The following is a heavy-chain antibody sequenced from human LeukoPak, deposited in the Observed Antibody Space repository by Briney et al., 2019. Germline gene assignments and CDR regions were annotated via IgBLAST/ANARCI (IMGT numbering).Heavy chain of an antibody. D-gene: IGHD2-15*01. Sequence: ASVKVSCKASGYSFTTYNVHWVRQAPGQGLEWMGIINPTDGSTSYAQNFQGRVTVTRDTSTSTVYMELSSLRSEDTALYYCARVSDIVDSSGFDPWGQGTLVTVSS. CDR1: GYSFTTYN. J-gene: IGHJ5*02. CDR2: INPTDGST. V-gene: IGHV1-46*01. CDR3: ARVSDIVDSSGFDP.